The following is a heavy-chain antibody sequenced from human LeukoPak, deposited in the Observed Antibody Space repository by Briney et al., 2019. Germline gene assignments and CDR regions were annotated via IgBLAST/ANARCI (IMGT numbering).Heavy chain of an antibody. CDR3: AKVGEYPVDIVATIRGYYFDY. Sequence: ASVKVSCKASGYTFTGYYMHWVRQAPGQGLEWMGWINPASGGTHYVQKFQGRVTMTRDTSINTAYMELSRLTSDDTAVYYCAKVGEYPVDIVATIRGYYFDYWGQGTLVTVSS. CDR2: INPASGGT. CDR1: GYTFTGYY. D-gene: IGHD5-12*01. J-gene: IGHJ4*02. V-gene: IGHV1-2*02.